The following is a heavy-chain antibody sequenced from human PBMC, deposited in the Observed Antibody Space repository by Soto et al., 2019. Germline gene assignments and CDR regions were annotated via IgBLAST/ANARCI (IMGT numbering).Heavy chain of an antibody. J-gene: IGHJ5*01. Sequence: GGSLRLSCAASGFTFSSYGMHWVRQAPGKGLEWVAVISYDGSNKYYADSVKGRFTISRDNSKNTLYLQMNSLRAEDTAVYYCVKPRSSLEWPPFDSRGHGSLVTGSS. CDR2: ISYDGSNK. D-gene: IGHD3-3*01. V-gene: IGHV3-30*18. CDR3: VKPRSSLEWPPFDS. CDR1: GFTFSSYG.